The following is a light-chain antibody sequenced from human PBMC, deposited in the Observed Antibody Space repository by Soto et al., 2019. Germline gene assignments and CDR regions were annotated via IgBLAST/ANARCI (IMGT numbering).Light chain of an antibody. CDR3: QQYATSPPT. CDR2: GAS. Sequence: EIVLTQSPGTLSLSPGERATLSCRASQSVSRSYLAWYQQKLGQPPSLLIYGASNRATGIPDRFSGSGSGTDFTLTIGGLESEDFAVYYCQQYATSPPTFGGGTKVEIK. J-gene: IGKJ4*01. V-gene: IGKV3-20*01. CDR1: QSVSRSY.